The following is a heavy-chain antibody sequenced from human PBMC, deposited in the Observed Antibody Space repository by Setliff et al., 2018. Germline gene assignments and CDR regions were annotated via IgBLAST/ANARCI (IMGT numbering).Heavy chain of an antibody. CDR3: ARDVFDFRTGQGGP. D-gene: IGHD3-3*01. J-gene: IGHJ5*02. CDR1: GITFKNAW. V-gene: IGHV3-15*01. CDR2: IKSSSEGATT. Sequence: GGSLRLSCSVSGITFKNAWMTWIRQAPGKGPEWVGRIKSSSEGATTDYGAPAKVRFTISRDNAKNSLYLQMNSLRAEDTAVYFCARDVFDFRTGQGGPWGQGTRVTVSS.